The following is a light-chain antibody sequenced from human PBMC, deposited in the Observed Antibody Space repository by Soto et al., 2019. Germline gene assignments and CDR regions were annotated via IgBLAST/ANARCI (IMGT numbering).Light chain of an antibody. Sequence: IVWTQSPGTLSLSPGERATLSCRASQSVSSSNLAWYQQKPGQAPRLLIYGASTRATGIPARFSGSGSGTEFTLTISSLQSEDFAVYYCQQYNNWPRTFGQGTKVDIK. J-gene: IGKJ1*01. V-gene: IGKV3-15*01. CDR1: QSVSSSN. CDR3: QQYNNWPRT. CDR2: GAS.